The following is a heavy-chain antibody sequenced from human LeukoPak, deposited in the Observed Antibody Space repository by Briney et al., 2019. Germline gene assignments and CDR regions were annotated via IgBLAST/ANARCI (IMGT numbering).Heavy chain of an antibody. CDR3: ARGDFWSGYYEDYYYMDV. D-gene: IGHD3-3*01. J-gene: IGHJ6*03. Sequence: GGSLRLSCAASGFTFSSYWMHWVRQAPGKGLVWVSRINTDGSSTSYADSVKGRFTISRDNAKNTLYLQMNSLRAEDTAVYYCARGDFWSGYYEDYYYMDVWGKGTTVTVSS. CDR1: GFTFSSYW. V-gene: IGHV3-74*01. CDR2: INTDGSST.